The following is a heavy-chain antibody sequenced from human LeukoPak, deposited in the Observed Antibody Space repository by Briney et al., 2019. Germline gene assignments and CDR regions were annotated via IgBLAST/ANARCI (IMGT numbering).Heavy chain of an antibody. D-gene: IGHD3-10*01. CDR1: GVTFSDYY. J-gene: IGHJ4*01. V-gene: IGHV3-11*04. CDR2: ISHSGSTI. Sequence: GGSLRLSCAASGVTFSDYYMSWIRQAPGKGLEWVSYISHSGSTIYYADSVKGRFTVPRDIAKSSLYLQMNNLRAEDTALYYCATYGSGSGTFFDSWGQGTLVTVSS. CDR3: ATYGSGSGTFFDS.